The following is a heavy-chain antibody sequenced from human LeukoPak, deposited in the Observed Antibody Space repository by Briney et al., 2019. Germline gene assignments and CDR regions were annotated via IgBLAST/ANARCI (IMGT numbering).Heavy chain of an antibody. CDR2: IWYDGSNK. Sequence: GRSLRLSCAASGFSFSQYGMHWVRQAPGKGLEWVAVIWYDGSNKNYADSVKGRFTISRGNSKNTLYLQMNSLRAEDTAVYYCAKEKWKRDGYNSAFDYWGQGTLVTVSS. J-gene: IGHJ4*02. CDR1: GFSFSQYG. CDR3: AKEKWKRDGYNSAFDY. V-gene: IGHV3-33*06. D-gene: IGHD5-24*01.